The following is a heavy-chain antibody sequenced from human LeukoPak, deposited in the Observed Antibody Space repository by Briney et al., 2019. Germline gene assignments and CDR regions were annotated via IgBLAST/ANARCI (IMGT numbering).Heavy chain of an antibody. CDR1: GFTFSRHG. Sequence: GGSLRLSCVASGFTFSRHGMHWVREAPGKALEWVSGISPSGDIKYYVDSVKGRFTVSRDNSKNTLYLQINSLRDEDTAVYYCAKDDAWLQYNDWGQGTLVTVSS. CDR2: ISPSGDIK. V-gene: IGHV3-23*01. CDR3: AKDDAWLQYND. J-gene: IGHJ4*02. D-gene: IGHD5-24*01.